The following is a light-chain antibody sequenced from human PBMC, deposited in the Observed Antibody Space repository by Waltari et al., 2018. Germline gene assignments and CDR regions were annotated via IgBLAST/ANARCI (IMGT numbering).Light chain of an antibody. V-gene: IGLV1-47*01. CDR1: SSNLGRNY. CDR3: AAWDDSLSGHVV. Sequence: QSVLTQPPSASGTPGQRVTISCSGSSSNLGRNYVTWYQQLPGTAPKLLIYRNNQRPSGVPDRFSGSKSGTSASLAISGLRSEDEADYYCAAWDDSLSGHVVFGGGTKLTVL. J-gene: IGLJ2*01. CDR2: RNN.